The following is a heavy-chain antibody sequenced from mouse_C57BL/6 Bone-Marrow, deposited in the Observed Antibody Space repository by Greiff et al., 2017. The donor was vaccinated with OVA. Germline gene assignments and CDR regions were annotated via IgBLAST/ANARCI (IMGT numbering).Heavy chain of an antibody. Sequence: QVQLQQSGPELVKPGASVKISCKASGYAFSSSWMNWVKQRPGKGLEWIGRIYPGDGDTNYNGKFKGKATLTADKSSSTAYMQLSSLTSVDTAVYFCARLEDGYYAAYCDYWGQGTTLTVSS. CDR2: IYPGDGDT. J-gene: IGHJ2*01. CDR3: ARLEDGYYAAYCDY. D-gene: IGHD2-3*01. V-gene: IGHV1-82*01. CDR1: GYAFSSSW.